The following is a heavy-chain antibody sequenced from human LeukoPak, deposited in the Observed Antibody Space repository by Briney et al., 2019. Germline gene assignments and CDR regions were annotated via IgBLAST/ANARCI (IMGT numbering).Heavy chain of an antibody. Sequence: SQTLSLTCTVSGGSISSGDYYWSWIRQPPGKGREWIAYIYYSRSTYYNPSLKSRVTISVDTSKNQLSLKLSSVTAADTAVYYCARHRSYLNWFVPWGQGTLVTVSS. J-gene: IGHJ5*02. CDR1: GGSISSGDYY. CDR3: ARHRSYLNWFVP. CDR2: IYYSRST. D-gene: IGHD1-26*01. V-gene: IGHV4-30-4*01.